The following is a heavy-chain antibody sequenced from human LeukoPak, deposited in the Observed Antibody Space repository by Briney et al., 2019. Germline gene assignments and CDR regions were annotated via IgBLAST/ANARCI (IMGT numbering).Heavy chain of an antibody. CDR1: GGSFSGYY. J-gene: IGHJ5*02. V-gene: IGHV4-34*01. CDR2: INHSGST. CDR3: ARGYSYGYWFDP. Sequence: PSETLSLTCAVYGGSFSGYYWSWIRQPPGKGLEWIGEINHSGSTNYNPSLKSRVTISVDTSKNQFSLKLSSVTAADTAVYYCARGYSYGYWFDPWGQGTLVTVSS. D-gene: IGHD5-18*01.